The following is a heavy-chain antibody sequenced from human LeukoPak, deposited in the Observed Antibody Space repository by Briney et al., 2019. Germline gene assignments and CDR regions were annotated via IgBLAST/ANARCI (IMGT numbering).Heavy chain of an antibody. CDR3: ARDPAVVVVPAAIDYYYYGMDV. D-gene: IGHD2-2*01. CDR2: ISHSGST. J-gene: IGHJ6*02. Sequence: SETLSLTCAVYGGSFSGYYWSWIRQPPGKGLEWIGEISHSGSTNYNPSPKSRVTISVDTSKNQFSLKLSSVTAADTAVYYCARDPAVVVVPAAIDYYYYGMDVWGQGTTVTVSS. V-gene: IGHV4-34*01. CDR1: GGSFSGYY.